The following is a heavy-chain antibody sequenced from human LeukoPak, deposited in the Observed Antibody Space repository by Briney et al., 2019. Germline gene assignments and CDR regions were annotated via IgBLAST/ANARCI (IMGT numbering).Heavy chain of an antibody. J-gene: IGHJ4*02. D-gene: IGHD1-26*01. Sequence: PGGSLRLSCAASGFTFSSYSMNWVRQAPGKGLEWVSSISSSSSYIYYADSVKGRFTISRDNSKNTLYLQMNSLRAEDTAVYYCARKVSGSYYVDYWGQGTLVTVSS. CDR3: ARKVSGSYYVDY. CDR2: ISSSSSYI. V-gene: IGHV3-21*01. CDR1: GFTFSSYS.